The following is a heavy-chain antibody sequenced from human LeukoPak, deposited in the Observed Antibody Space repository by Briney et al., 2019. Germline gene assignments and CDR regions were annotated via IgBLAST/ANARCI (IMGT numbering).Heavy chain of an antibody. CDR2: ISAYNGNA. J-gene: IGHJ4*02. V-gene: IGHV1-18*01. CDR3: ARSQYDYIWGNYRNPDC. CDR1: GYTFTRYG. D-gene: IGHD3-16*02. Sequence: ASVKVSCKASGYTFTRYGITWVRQAPGQGLEWMGWISAYNGNANYAQKVQGRVTMTTDTSTSTAYMELRSLRSDDTAVYYCARSQYDYIWGNYRNPDCWGQGTLVTVSS.